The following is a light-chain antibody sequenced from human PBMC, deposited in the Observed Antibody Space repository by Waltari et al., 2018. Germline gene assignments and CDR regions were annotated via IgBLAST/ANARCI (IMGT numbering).Light chain of an antibody. CDR3: QQYYITPRT. V-gene: IGKV4-1*01. CDR2: WAS. CDR1: PSVLYSSNNRNH. J-gene: IGKJ1*01. Sequence: DIVMTQSPDSLALSLGERATTNCKSTPSVLYSSNNRNHLAWYQKKPGQRPKLLIYWASTRDSGVPDRFSASGSGTDFTLTISSLQAEDVAVYYCQQYYITPRTFGQGTKVEIK.